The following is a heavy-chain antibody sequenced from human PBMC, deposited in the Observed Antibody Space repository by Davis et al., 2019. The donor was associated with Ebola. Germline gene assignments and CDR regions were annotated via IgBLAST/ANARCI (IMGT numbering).Heavy chain of an antibody. CDR1: GGSISSGGYY. V-gene: IGHV4-39*01. CDR3: ARHYSGLGQYDFWSGAQGGWFDP. J-gene: IGHJ5*02. D-gene: IGHD3-3*01. CDR2: INHSGST. Sequence: SETLSLTCTVSGGSISSGGYYWSWIRQPPGKGLEWIGEINHSGSTNYNPSLKSRVTISVDTSKNQFSLKLNSVTAADTAVYYCARHYSGLGQYDFWSGAQGGWFDPWGQGTLVTVSS.